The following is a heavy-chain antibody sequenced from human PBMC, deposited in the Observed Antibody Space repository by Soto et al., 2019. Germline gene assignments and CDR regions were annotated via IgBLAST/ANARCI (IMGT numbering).Heavy chain of an antibody. V-gene: IGHV1-69*13. D-gene: IGHD2-2*01. CDR1: GGTFSGYA. Sequence: ASVKVSCKASGGTFSGYAISWVRQAPGQGLEWMGGIIPIFGTANYAQKFQGRVTITADESTSTAYMELSSLRSEDTAVYYCARGVVVVPAANYYYYGMDVWGQGTTVTVSS. J-gene: IGHJ6*02. CDR2: IIPIFGTA. CDR3: ARGVVVVPAANYYYYGMDV.